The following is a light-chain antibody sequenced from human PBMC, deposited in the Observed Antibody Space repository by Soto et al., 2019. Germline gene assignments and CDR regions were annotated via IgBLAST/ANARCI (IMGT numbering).Light chain of an antibody. Sequence: QSALTQPASVSGSPGQSITISCAGTNSDIGYFNFVSWYQQHPGKAPKLIIFEVSIRPSGVSTRFSGSKSGNTASLTISGLQAEDEAEYYCTSHTSSSDYVFGGGTKVTVL. J-gene: IGLJ1*01. CDR1: NSDIGYFNF. CDR3: TSHTSSSDYV. CDR2: EVS. V-gene: IGLV2-14*01.